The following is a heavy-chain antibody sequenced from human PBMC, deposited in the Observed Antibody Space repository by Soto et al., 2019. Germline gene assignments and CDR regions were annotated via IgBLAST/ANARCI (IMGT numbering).Heavy chain of an antibody. D-gene: IGHD2-8*01. CDR2: ISAHNGNT. CDR1: GYAFTTYG. V-gene: IGHV1-18*01. J-gene: IGHJ4*02. Sequence: QVHLVQSGAEVKKPGASVKVSCKGSGYAFTTYGITWVRQAPGQGLEWMGWISAHNGNTNYAQKLQGRVTVTRDTSTSRAYIDLRSLGTDATAVYYCERGCYGDYWGQAARVTVSS. CDR3: ERGCYGDY.